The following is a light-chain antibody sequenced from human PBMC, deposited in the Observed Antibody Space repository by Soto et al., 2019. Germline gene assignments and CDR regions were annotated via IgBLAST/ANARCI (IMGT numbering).Light chain of an antibody. J-gene: IGLJ3*02. V-gene: IGLV1-40*01. CDR2: GNS. CDR1: RSNVGAGYD. CDR3: QSYDSSLSGWV. Sequence: QSALTQPPSVSGAPGQTITISCTGSRSNVGAGYDVHWYQQLPGTAPKLLIYGNSNRPSGVPDRFSGSKSGTSASLAITGLQAEDEADYYCQSYDSSLSGWVFGGGTKLTVL.